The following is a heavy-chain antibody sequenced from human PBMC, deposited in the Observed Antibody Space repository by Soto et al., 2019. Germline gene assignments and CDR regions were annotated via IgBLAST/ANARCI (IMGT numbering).Heavy chain of an antibody. CDR3: ARPFCGTNSCHNWFGP. V-gene: IGHV1-2*02. Sequence: GASVKVSCKASGYIFTDFDMNWFRQAPGEGLEWMGWINPNSGGTNYAQKFQGRVTMTTDTSISTAYMELTRLTSDDTAVYYCARPFCGTNSCHNWFGPWGQGTLVTVS. J-gene: IGHJ5*02. CDR1: GYIFTDFD. CDR2: INPNSGGT. D-gene: IGHD2-21*01.